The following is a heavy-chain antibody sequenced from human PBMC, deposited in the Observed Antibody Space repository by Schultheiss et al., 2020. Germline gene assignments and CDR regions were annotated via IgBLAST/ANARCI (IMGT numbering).Heavy chain of an antibody. V-gene: IGHV3-21*01. D-gene: IGHD7-27*01. CDR3: ARESRDTNWGYAAY. CDR1: GFTVSSNY. Sequence: GGSLRLSCAASGFTVSSNYMSWVRQAPGKGLEWVSSISSSSSYIYYADSVKGRFTISRDNSKNTLYLQMNSLRAEDTAVYYCARESRDTNWGYAAYWGQGTLVTVYS. CDR2: ISSSSSYI. J-gene: IGHJ4*02.